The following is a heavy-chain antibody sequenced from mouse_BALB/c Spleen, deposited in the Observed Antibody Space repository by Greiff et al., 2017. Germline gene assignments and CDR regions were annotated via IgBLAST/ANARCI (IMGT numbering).Heavy chain of an antibody. Sequence: VMLVESGPGLVAPSQSLSITCTVSGFSLTSYGVHWVRQPPGKGLEWLGVIWAGGSTNYNSALMSRLSISKDNSKSQVFLKMNSLQTDDTAMYYCAIYYDYDGFAYWGQGTLVTVSA. CDR2: IWAGGST. CDR3: AIYYDYDGFAY. CDR1: GFSLTSYG. J-gene: IGHJ3*01. V-gene: IGHV2-9*02. D-gene: IGHD2-4*01.